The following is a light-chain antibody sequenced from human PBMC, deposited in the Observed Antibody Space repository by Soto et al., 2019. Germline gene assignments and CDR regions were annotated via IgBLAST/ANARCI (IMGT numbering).Light chain of an antibody. CDR2: GAS. CDR3: QQYGSSPKT. V-gene: IGKV3-20*01. Sequence: EIVLTQSPGTLSLSPGARATLSCRASQSVSSSYLAWYQQKPGQAPRLLIYGASSRATGIPDRFSGSGSGTDLTITISRLEPEDCEVYYCQQYGSSPKTFGQGTKVDIK. CDR1: QSVSSSY. J-gene: IGKJ1*01.